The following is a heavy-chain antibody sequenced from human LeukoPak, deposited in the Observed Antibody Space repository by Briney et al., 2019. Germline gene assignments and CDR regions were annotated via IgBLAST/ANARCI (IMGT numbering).Heavy chain of an antibody. Sequence: PGGSMRLSCVASGFAFSDHWMSWVRQAPGKGLEWVSSISRSSSYIYYADSVKGRFTISRDNAKNSLYLQMNSLRAEDTAVYYCARSGTSALFLSWFDSWGQGTLVTVSS. CDR3: ARSGTSALFLSWFDS. D-gene: IGHD2-2*01. V-gene: IGHV3-21*01. CDR1: GFAFSDHW. CDR2: ISRSSSYI. J-gene: IGHJ5*01.